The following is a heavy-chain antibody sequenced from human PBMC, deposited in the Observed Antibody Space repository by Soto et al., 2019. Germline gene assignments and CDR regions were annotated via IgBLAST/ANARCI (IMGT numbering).Heavy chain of an antibody. D-gene: IGHD3-22*01. J-gene: IGHJ4*02. V-gene: IGHV4-31*03. CDR1: GGLISNGYYY. CDR2: IYHSGST. Sequence: SETLSLTCTVSGGLISNGYYYWSWIRQHPGKGLEWIGYIYHSGSTYYNPSLKSRLTISVATSKNQFSLKLSSVTAADTAVYYCARSDSGYYDCSGYHSIDSWGQGTLVTVSS. CDR3: ARSDSGYYDCSGYHSIDS.